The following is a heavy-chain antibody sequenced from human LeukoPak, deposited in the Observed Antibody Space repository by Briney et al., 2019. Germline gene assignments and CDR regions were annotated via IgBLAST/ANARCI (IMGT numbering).Heavy chain of an antibody. J-gene: IGHJ4*02. Sequence: SETLSLTCAVYGGSFSGYCWSWIRQPPGKGLEWLGEINHSGSTNYNPSLKSRVTISVDTSKNQFSLKLSSVTAADTAVYYCARVRWLHPLDYWGQGTLVTVSS. CDR1: GGSFSGYC. CDR2: INHSGST. V-gene: IGHV4-34*01. D-gene: IGHD5-12*01. CDR3: ARVRWLHPLDY.